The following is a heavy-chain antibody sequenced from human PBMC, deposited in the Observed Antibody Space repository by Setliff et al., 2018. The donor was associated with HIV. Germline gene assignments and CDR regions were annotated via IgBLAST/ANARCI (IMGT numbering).Heavy chain of an antibody. J-gene: IGHJ5*02. Sequence: SETLSLTCTVSGGSISSHYWSWIRQSPGKGLEWIGYIYTSGITNYNPSLKSRVTISVDTSKNQFSLELTSVTAADTAVYYCAKYAYSEEVGVSWFDPWGPGILVTVSS. D-gene: IGHD2-8*01. CDR3: AKYAYSEEVGVSWFDP. CDR2: IYTSGIT. CDR1: GGSISSHY. V-gene: IGHV4-4*09.